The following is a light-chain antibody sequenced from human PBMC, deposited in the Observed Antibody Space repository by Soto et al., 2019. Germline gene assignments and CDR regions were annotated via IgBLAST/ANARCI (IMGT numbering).Light chain of an antibody. Sequence: QSALTQPASVSGSPGQSITISCTGTSSDVGGYNYVSWYQQHPGKAPKLMIYDVSNRPSGVSNRFSGSKSGNTASLTISGLQAEAEADYYCSSYTSSSFVSGTGTKLTVL. J-gene: IGLJ1*01. CDR1: SSDVGGYNY. CDR2: DVS. CDR3: SSYTSSSFV. V-gene: IGLV2-14*01.